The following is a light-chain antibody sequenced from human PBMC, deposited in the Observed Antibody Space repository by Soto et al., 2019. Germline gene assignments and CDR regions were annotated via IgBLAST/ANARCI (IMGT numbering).Light chain of an antibody. CDR3: QQYGSSGT. V-gene: IGKV3-20*01. CDR2: GAS. J-gene: IGKJ1*01. Sequence: IVLTMPPGTLSLTPGEIATLSCSASQSVSSNLARYQQKPGQAPRPLIYGASTRATGIPDRFSGSGSGTDFTLTISRLEPEDFAVYYCQQYGSSGTFGQGTKVDIK. CDR1: QSVSSN.